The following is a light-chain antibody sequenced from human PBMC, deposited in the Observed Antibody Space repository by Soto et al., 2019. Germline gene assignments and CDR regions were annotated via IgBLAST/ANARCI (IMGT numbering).Light chain of an antibody. J-gene: IGKJ4*02. CDR1: QSVSSSY. V-gene: IGKV3-20*01. CDR3: TQYGSSPLT. Sequence: EIVLTQSPGTLSLSPGESAPLSCRASQSVSSSYLAWYQQNPGQAPRLLIDGASSRATGIPARFSGSGSGTDFTLTISRLEPEESAVYYCTQYGSSPLTLGGGTKVDIK. CDR2: GAS.